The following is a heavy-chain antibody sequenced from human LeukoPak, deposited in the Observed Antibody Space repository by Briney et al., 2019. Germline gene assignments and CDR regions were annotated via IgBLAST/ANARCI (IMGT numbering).Heavy chain of an antibody. CDR2: IIPILGIA. D-gene: IGHD3-22*01. Sequence: ASVKVSCKASGGTFSSYAIGWVRQAPGQGLEWMGRIIPILGIANYAQKFQGRVTITADKSTSTAYMELSSLRSEDTAVYYCARDGGYYYDSSGYYLDYWGQGTLVTVSS. J-gene: IGHJ4*02. CDR1: GGTFSSYA. CDR3: ARDGGYYYDSSGYYLDY. V-gene: IGHV1-69*04.